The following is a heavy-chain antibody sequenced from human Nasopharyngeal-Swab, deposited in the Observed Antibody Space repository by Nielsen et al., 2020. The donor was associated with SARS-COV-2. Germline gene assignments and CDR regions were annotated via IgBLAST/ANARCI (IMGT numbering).Heavy chain of an antibody. Sequence: GSLKISCEASGFTFSDHWMNWVRQAPGRGLEWVAHINQDGSVKGYMGSVKGRFTISRDNAKNSLYLQMDTLGAEDTALYYCARVSLSPAPDYWGQGTQVTVSS. CDR2: INQDGSVK. V-gene: IGHV3-7*05. CDR1: GFTFSDHW. D-gene: IGHD1-14*01. J-gene: IGHJ4*02. CDR3: ARVSLSPAPDY.